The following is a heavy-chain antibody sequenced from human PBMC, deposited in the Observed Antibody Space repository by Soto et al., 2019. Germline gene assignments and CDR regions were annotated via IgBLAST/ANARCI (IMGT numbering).Heavy chain of an antibody. J-gene: IGHJ6*02. CDR3: ARDGATSSYYYHYGVDV. D-gene: IGHD1-26*01. CDR1: GGSISSYY. Sequence: PSETLSLTCTVSGGSISSYYWSWIRQPPGKGLEWIGSMLYSGNNYYNPSLESRVTISMGASNDQFSLNLRSVTGADTAMYYCARDGATSSYYYHYGVDVWGQGSTVTVSS. V-gene: IGHV4-59*01. CDR2: MLYSGNN.